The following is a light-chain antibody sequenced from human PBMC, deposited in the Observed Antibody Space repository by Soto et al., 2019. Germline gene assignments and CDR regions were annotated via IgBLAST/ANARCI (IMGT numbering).Light chain of an antibody. CDR2: DAS. Sequence: EIVLTQSPGTLSLSPGERATLSCRASQSVSSYLAWYQQKPGQAPRLLIYDASNRATGIPARFSGSGSGTDLTLTISSLEPEDFAVYYCQQRSNWPPYTFGQGTKLEIK. J-gene: IGKJ2*01. CDR3: QQRSNWPPYT. V-gene: IGKV3-11*01. CDR1: QSVSSY.